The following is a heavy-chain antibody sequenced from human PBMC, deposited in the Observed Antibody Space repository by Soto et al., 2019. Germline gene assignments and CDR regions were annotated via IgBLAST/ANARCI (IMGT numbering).Heavy chain of an antibody. J-gene: IGHJ6*02. D-gene: IGHD5-18*01. CDR1: GFTFSSYS. Sequence: GGSLRLSCAASGFTFSSYSMNWVRQAPGKGLEWVSYISSSSSTIYYADSVKGRFTISRDNAKNSLYLQMNSLRDEDTAVYYCARDFGAGYSYGYYYYGTDVWGQGTTVTVSS. CDR2: ISSSSSTI. CDR3: ARDFGAGYSYGYYYYGTDV. V-gene: IGHV3-48*02.